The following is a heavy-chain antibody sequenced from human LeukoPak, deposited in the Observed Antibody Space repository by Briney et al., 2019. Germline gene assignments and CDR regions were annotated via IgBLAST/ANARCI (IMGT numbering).Heavy chain of an antibody. D-gene: IGHD3-10*01. CDR2: INGNGGST. CDR3: AKGPGVVRGVKSPTFDY. J-gene: IGHJ4*02. Sequence: PGGSLRLSCAASVFTFSNYAMSWVRQAPGKGLEWVSSINGNGGSTYYADSVKGRFTISRDNSKNTLYLQMNSLRAEDTAVYYCAKGPGVVRGVKSPTFDYWGQGTLVTVSS. V-gene: IGHV3-23*01. CDR1: VFTFSNYA.